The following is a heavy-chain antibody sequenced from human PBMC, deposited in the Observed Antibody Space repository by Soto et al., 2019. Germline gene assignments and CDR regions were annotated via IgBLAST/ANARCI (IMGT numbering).Heavy chain of an antibody. D-gene: IGHD2-2*01. CDR2: IIPIFGTA. CDR1: GGTFSSYA. V-gene: IGHV1-69*06. CDR3: ASTAMATGYYYYGMDV. Sequence: QVQLVQSGAEVKKPGSSVKVSCKASGGTFSSYAISWVRQAPGQGLEWTGGIIPIFGTANYAQKFQGRVTITADKSTSTAYMELSSLRSEDTAVYYCASTAMATGYYYYGMDVWGQGTTVTVSS. J-gene: IGHJ6*02.